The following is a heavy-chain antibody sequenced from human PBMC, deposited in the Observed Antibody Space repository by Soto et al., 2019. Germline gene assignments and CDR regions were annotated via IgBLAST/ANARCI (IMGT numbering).Heavy chain of an antibody. Sequence: QVQLQESGPGLVKPSQTLSLTCTVSGGSISSGGYYWSWIRQHPGKGLEWIGYIYYSGSTYYNPSLKRRVTISVDTSKNQFSLKLSSVTAADTAVYYCARGLVVVPDTGHWFDPWGQGTLVTVSS. J-gene: IGHJ5*02. D-gene: IGHD2-2*01. CDR2: IYYSGST. V-gene: IGHV4-31*03. CDR1: GGSISSGGYY. CDR3: ARGLVVVPDTGHWFDP.